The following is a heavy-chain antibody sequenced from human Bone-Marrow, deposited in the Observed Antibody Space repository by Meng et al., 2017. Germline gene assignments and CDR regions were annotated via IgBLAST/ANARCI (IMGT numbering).Heavy chain of an antibody. CDR2: INPNSGGT. D-gene: IGHD3-22*01. Sequence: QVPVVQTGAGVNKSGASVKGSCKASGYTFTGYYMHWVRQAPGQGLEWMGRINPNSGGTNYAQKFQGRVTMTRDTSISTAYMELSRLRSDDTAVYYCARELLYDSSGYYFEYFDYWGQGTLVTVSS. J-gene: IGHJ4*02. CDR1: GYTFTGYY. V-gene: IGHV1-2*06. CDR3: ARELLYDSSGYYFEYFDY.